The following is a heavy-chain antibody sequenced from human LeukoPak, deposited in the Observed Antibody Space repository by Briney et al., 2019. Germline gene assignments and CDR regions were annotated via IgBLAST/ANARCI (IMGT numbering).Heavy chain of an antibody. CDR2: IYYSGST. J-gene: IGHJ5*02. Sequence: SETLSLTCTVSSGSVSSGSNYWNWIRQPPGKGLEWIGDIYYSGSTNYNPSLKSRVTISVDTSKNQFSLKLSSVTAADTAVYYCARVPRCGDYSNWFDPWGQGTLVTVSS. CDR3: ARVPRCGDYSNWFDP. V-gene: IGHV4-61*01. CDR1: SGSVSSGSNY. D-gene: IGHD4-17*01.